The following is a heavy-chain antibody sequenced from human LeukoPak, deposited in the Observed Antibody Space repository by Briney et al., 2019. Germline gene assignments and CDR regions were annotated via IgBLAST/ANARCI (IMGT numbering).Heavy chain of an antibody. Sequence: ASVKVSCKASGYTFTSYYLHWVRQAPGQGLEWMGIINPSGGNTNYAQKFQDRVTMTRDTSTSTVYMQLSSLRSEDTAVYYCAHLGYDILTGYYNWGQGTLVFVSS. J-gene: IGHJ4*02. CDR2: INPSGGNT. CDR1: GYTFTSYY. V-gene: IGHV1-46*01. CDR3: AHLGYDILTGYYN. D-gene: IGHD3-9*01.